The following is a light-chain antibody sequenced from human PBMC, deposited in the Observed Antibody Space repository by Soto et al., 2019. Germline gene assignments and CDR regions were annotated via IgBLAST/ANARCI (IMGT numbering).Light chain of an antibody. J-gene: IGKJ5*01. CDR2: GAS. V-gene: IGKV3-20*01. CDR3: QHYDSLS. Sequence: EIVLTQYPGTLSLSPGERATLSCRASQSVRSSYLAWYQQKPGQAPRLLIYGASSRATGIPDRFTGSGSGTDFTLTISRLEPEDFAVYYCQHYDSLSFGQGTRLEIK. CDR1: QSVRSSY.